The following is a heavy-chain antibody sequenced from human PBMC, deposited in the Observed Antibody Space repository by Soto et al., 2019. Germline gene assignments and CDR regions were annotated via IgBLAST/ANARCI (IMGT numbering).Heavy chain of an antibody. CDR2: TYYRSKWYY. J-gene: IGHJ4*01. Sequence: QVQLQQSGPGLVKPSQTLSLTCAITGDRVSSNSAGWSWVRQSPSRGLEWLGSTYYRSKWYYECAVSVRGRITINPGTSQHQYSLPLNSVTPEDPAVYFCARGQRYRAKRFEYWGQGTLVTVSS. CDR1: GDRVSSNSAG. V-gene: IGHV6-1*01. CDR3: ARGQRYRAKRFEY. D-gene: IGHD5-12*01.